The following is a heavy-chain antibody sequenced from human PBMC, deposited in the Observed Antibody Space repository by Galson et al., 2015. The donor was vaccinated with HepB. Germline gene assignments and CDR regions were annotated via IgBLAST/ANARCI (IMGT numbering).Heavy chain of an antibody. CDR2: ISVDNGNT. D-gene: IGHD1-26*01. J-gene: IGHJ4*02. V-gene: IGHV1-18*04. Sequence: SVKVSCKASRYTFTSYGISWVRQAPGQGLEWMGWISVDNGNTIYAEKFQGRVTMTTDTSTSTAYMELRSLRSDDTAVYYCARDVGTYRGSYYFDYWGQGTLVTVSS. CDR3: ARDVGTYRGSYYFDY. CDR1: RYTFTSYG.